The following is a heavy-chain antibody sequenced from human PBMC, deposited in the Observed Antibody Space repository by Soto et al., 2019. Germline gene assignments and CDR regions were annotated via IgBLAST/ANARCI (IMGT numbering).Heavy chain of an antibody. Sequence: SETLSLTCTVSGGSISSSSYYWGWIRQPPGKGLEWIGSIYYSGSTYYNPSLKSRVTISVDTSKNQFSQKLSSVTAADTAVYYCARRGGPSGSFFDYWGQGTLVTVSS. CDR2: IYYSGST. D-gene: IGHD1-26*01. V-gene: IGHV4-39*01. CDR3: ARRGGPSGSFFDY. J-gene: IGHJ4*02. CDR1: GGSISSSSYY.